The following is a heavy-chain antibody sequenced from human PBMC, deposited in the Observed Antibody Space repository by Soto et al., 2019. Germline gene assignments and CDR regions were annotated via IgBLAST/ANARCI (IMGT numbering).Heavy chain of an antibody. J-gene: IGHJ5*02. D-gene: IGHD3-3*01. CDR1: GYSFTSYW. V-gene: IGHV5-51*01. CDR3: ARYPRFQGLYNWFDP. Sequence: PGGSLKISCKGSGYSFTSYWIGGVRQMPGKGLEWMGIIYPGDSDTRYSPSFQGQVTISADKSISTAYLQWSSLKASDTAMYYCARYPRFQGLYNWFDPWGQGTLVTVSS. CDR2: IYPGDSDT.